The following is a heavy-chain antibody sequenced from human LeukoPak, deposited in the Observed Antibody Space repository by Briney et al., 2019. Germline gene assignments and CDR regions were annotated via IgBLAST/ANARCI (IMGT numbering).Heavy chain of an antibody. CDR2: ISWNSGSI. CDR3: GRFWDSNPRSWYYFDY. Sequence: PAGGSLRLSCAASGFTFDDYAMHWVRQAPGKGLEWVSGISWNSGSIGYADSVKGRFTISRDNAKNSLFLQMNSLRAEDTALYHCGRFWDSNPRSWYYFDYWGQGTLVTVSS. CDR1: GFTFDDYA. V-gene: IGHV3-9*01. J-gene: IGHJ4*02. D-gene: IGHD3-3*01.